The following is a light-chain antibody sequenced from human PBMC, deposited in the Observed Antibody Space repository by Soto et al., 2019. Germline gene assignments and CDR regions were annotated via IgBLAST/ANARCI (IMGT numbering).Light chain of an antibody. CDR2: DTS. CDR3: QQANWFPLT. CDR1: EDVSSW. J-gene: IGKJ4*01. V-gene: IGKV1-12*01. Sequence: DVQVTQSPSSVSASVGDRVTITCRPTEDVSSWGVWIQQKAGKAPKLLMYDTSTLQSGVSPRFSGSASGPDFTLSISSLRPEDSGIYYCQQANWFPLTFGGGTKVEI.